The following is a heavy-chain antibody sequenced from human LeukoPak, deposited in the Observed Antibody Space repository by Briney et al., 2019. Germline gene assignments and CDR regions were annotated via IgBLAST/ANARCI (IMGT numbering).Heavy chain of an antibody. J-gene: IGHJ1*01. CDR2: IYYSGST. Sequence: SETLSLTCTVSRGSISSYYWSWIRQPPGKGLEWIGYIYYSGSTNYNPSLKSRVTISVDTSKNQCSLKLRSVTAADTAVYYCAGIDYGDYVQHWGQGTLVTVSS. CDR3: AGIDYGDYVQH. CDR1: RGSISSYY. V-gene: IGHV4-59*01. D-gene: IGHD4-17*01.